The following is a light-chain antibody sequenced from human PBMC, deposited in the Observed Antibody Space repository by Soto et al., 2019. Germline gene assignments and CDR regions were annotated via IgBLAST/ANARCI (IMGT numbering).Light chain of an antibody. V-gene: IGKV1-12*01. CDR1: ESVGNW. CDR2: AAT. CDR3: QQLYSHPLT. Sequence: DIQMTQSPSSLSASVGDRITITCRAHESVGNWLAWYQQKPGKAPKLLIYAATTLQSGVPSRFSGSGYGTDFSLTISNLQPEDFATYYCQQLYSHPLTFGGGTKVDIK. J-gene: IGKJ4*01.